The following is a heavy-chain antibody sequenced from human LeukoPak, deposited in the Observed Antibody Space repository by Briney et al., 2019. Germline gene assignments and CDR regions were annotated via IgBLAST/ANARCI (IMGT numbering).Heavy chain of an antibody. D-gene: IGHD3-16*01. V-gene: IGHV3-30*02. CDR3: AKDYVRTFDY. CDR1: GFTFSSYG. CDR2: IRYDGSNK. Sequence: PGGSLRLSCAASGFTFSSYGMHWVRQAPGKGLEQVAFIRYDGSNKYYADSVKGRFTISRDNSKNTLYLQMNSLRAEDTAVYYCAKDYVRTFDYWGQGTLVTVSS. J-gene: IGHJ4*02.